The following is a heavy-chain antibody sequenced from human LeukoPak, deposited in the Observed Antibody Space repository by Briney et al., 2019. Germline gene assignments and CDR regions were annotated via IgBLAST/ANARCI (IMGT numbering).Heavy chain of an antibody. CDR3: AKDSSSYDWGYMDV. J-gene: IGHJ6*03. V-gene: IGHV3-23*01. CDR2: IGGSDGRT. CDR1: GFTFSTYA. D-gene: IGHD3-22*01. Sequence: GGSLRLSCAASGFTFSTYAMSWVRQPPGKGLEWVSLIGGSDGRTRYADSVKGRFTISRDNSKNTLYLEMNSLRAEDTAVYYCAKDSSSYDWGYMDVWGKGTTVTISS.